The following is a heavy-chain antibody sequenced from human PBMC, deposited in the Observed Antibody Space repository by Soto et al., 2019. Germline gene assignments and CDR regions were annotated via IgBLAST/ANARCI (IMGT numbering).Heavy chain of an antibody. CDR2: ISAYNGNT. D-gene: IGHD2-2*01. Sequence: ASVKVSCTASGYTFTGYGISWVRQAPGKGLEWMGWISAYNGNTNYAQKLQGRVTMTTDTSTSTAYMELRSLRSDDTAVYYCARDHCSSTSCYYDYWGQGTLVPVSS. CDR1: GYTFTGYG. CDR3: ARDHCSSTSCYYDY. J-gene: IGHJ4*02. V-gene: IGHV1-18*01.